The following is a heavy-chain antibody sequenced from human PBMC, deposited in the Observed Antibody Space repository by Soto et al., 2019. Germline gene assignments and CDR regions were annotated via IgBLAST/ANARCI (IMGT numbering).Heavy chain of an antibody. Sequence: ASVKVSCKASGYTFTNYAMHWVRQAPGQRLEWMGWINAGNGNTKYSQKFQGRVTITRDTSASTAYMELSSLRSEDTAVYYCARVSGYYLPDYWGQGTLVSVSS. D-gene: IGHD5-12*01. V-gene: IGHV1-3*01. CDR1: GYTFTNYA. CDR3: ARVSGYYLPDY. J-gene: IGHJ4*02. CDR2: INAGNGNT.